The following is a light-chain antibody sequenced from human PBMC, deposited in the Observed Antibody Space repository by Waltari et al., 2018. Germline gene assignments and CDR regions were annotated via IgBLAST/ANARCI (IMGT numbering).Light chain of an antibody. CDR3: LQYESEPFT. Sequence: DIQMTQSPSSMTASVGDRVTITCRASPEHSHFLSWYQQKPVKAPKLLISVASTLESGVPSRFRGSGSGTEFTLTITSLQPEDFAAYFCLQYESEPFTFGPGTKLDIK. CDR1: PEHSHF. J-gene: IGKJ3*01. V-gene: IGKV1-17*01. CDR2: VAS.